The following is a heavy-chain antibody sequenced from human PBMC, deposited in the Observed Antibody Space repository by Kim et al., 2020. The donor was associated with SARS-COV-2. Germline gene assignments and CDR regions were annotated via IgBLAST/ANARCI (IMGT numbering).Heavy chain of an antibody. V-gene: IGHV3-21*01. D-gene: IGHD2-15*01. J-gene: IGHJ4*02. CDR3: ARFAHRGLVVVAATDFDY. CDR2: ISSSSSYI. CDR1: GFTFSSYS. Sequence: GGSLRLSCAASGFTFSSYSMNWVRQAPGKGLEWVSSISSSSSYIYYADSVKGRFTISRDNAKNSLYLQMNSLRAEDTAVYYCARFAHRGLVVVAATDFDYWGQGTLVTVSS.